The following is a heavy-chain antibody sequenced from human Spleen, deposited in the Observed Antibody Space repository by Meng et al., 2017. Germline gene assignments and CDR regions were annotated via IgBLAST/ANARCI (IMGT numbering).Heavy chain of an antibody. CDR1: GFTFSIYS. CDR3: ARDRCGGDCYSGGNFDN. J-gene: IGHJ4*02. D-gene: IGHD2-21*02. Sequence: GESLKISCAASGFTFSIYSMNWVRQAPGKGLEWVSSISSSSSYIYYADSVKGRFTISRDNAQNSLYLQMNSLRAEDTAVYYCARDRCGGDCYSGGNFDNWGQGTLVTVSS. V-gene: IGHV3-21*01. CDR2: ISSSSSYI.